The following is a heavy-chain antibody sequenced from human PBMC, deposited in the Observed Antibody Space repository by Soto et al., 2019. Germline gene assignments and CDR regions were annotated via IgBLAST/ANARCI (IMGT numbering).Heavy chain of an antibody. Sequence: EVQLVESGGGLVQPGGSLRLSCAASGFTFSSYSMNWVRQAPGKGLEWVSYISSSSSTIYYADSVKGRFTISRDNAKNSLYLQMNSLRAEDTAVYYCARDDNDYGDHWGQGTLVTVSS. V-gene: IGHV3-48*01. CDR3: ARDDNDYGDH. J-gene: IGHJ4*02. CDR1: GFTFSSYS. CDR2: ISSSSSTI.